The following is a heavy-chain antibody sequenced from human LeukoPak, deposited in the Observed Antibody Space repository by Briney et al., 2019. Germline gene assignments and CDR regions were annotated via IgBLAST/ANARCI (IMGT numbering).Heavy chain of an antibody. CDR2: INPDSGGT. Sequence: ASVKVSCKAPGYTFTGYYMHWGRQAPGEGLECMGWINPDSGGTNYAQKFQGRVTMTRDTSISTAYMELSSLRSDDTAVYYCARDICGSTSCPLGYWGQGTLVTVSS. CDR3: ARDICGSTSCPLGY. CDR1: GYTFTGYY. D-gene: IGHD2-2*01. V-gene: IGHV1-2*02. J-gene: IGHJ4*02.